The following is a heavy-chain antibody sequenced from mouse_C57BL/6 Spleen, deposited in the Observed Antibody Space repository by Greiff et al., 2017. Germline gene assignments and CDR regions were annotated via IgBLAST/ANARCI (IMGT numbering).Heavy chain of an antibody. J-gene: IGHJ4*01. V-gene: IGHV1-80*01. D-gene: IGHD1-1*01. CDR3: ARSTYYYGSSYDAMDD. CDR2: IYPGAGDT. CDR1: GYAFSSYW. Sequence: VQVVESGAELVKPGASVKISCKASGYAFSSYWMNWVKQRPGKGLEWIGQIYPGAGDTNYNGTFKGKATMTADNASSTAYMQLSSLTSEDSAVYFCARSTYYYGSSYDAMDDWGQGTSVTVSS.